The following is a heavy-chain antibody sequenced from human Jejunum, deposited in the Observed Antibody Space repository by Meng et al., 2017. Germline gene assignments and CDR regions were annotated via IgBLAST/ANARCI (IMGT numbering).Heavy chain of an antibody. Sequence: GEFLKISCAASGFTFSNYWIHWVRQAPGKGLVWVSRIQSDGTTTTYADSVKGRFTISRDNARNTLYLQMNSLRAEDTAVYYCVRSRYYDGSGFYYDNWGQGTLVTVSS. V-gene: IGHV3-74*01. D-gene: IGHD3-22*01. CDR1: GFTFSNYW. CDR3: VRSRYYDGSGFYYDN. CDR2: IQSDGTTT. J-gene: IGHJ4*02.